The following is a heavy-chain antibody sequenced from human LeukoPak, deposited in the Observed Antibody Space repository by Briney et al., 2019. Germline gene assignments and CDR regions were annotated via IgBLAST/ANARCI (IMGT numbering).Heavy chain of an antibody. CDR1: GGSFSGYY. V-gene: IGHV4-34*01. J-gene: IGHJ4*02. CDR3: ARAVVLYYFDY. D-gene: IGHD3-22*01. CDR2: INHSGST. Sequence: PSETLSLTCAVYGGSFSGYYWSWIRQPPGKGLEWIGEINHSGSTSYNPSLKSRVTISVDTSQNQFSLKLTSVTAADTAVYYCARAVVLYYFDYWGQGTLVTVSS.